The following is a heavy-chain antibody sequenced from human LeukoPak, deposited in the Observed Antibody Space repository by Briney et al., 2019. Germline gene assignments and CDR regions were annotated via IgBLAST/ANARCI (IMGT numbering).Heavy chain of an antibody. CDR2: ISGSGGST. J-gene: IGHJ5*02. CDR1: GFTFSSYA. D-gene: IGHD2-15*01. V-gene: IGHV3-23*01. Sequence: LPGGSLRLSCAASGFTFSSYAMSWVRQAPGKGLEWVSAISGSGGSTYYADSVKGRFTISRDNSKNTLYLQMNSLRAEDTAVYYCANIVVVVAAKSVGWFDPWGQGTLVTVSS. CDR3: ANIVVVVAAKSVGWFDP.